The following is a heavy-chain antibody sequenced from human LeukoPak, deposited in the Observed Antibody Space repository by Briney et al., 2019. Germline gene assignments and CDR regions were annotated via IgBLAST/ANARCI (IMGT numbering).Heavy chain of an antibody. Sequence: GASVKVSCKASGYTFTSYDINWVRQATGHGLEWMGWMNPNSGNTGYAQKFQGRVTMTRNTSISTAYMELSSLRSEDTAVYYCARGCFDSSGYYQYYFDYWGQGTLVTVSS. CDR3: ARGCFDSSGYYQYYFDY. D-gene: IGHD3-22*01. V-gene: IGHV1-8*01. CDR2: MNPNSGNT. CDR1: GYTFTSYD. J-gene: IGHJ4*02.